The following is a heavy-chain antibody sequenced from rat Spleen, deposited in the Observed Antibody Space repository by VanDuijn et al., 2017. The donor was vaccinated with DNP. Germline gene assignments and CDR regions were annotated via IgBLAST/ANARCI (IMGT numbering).Heavy chain of an antibody. CDR1: GFNFNDYW. V-gene: IGHV4-2*01. D-gene: IGHD1-3*01. J-gene: IGHJ4*01. CDR3: ARETTVAMDA. CDR2: INKDSSTI. Sequence: EVKLVESGGGLVQPGRSLKLSCAASGFNFNDYWMGWVRQAPGKGLEWIGEINKDSSTINYSPSLKDKLTISRDNAQNTLYLQMSKLGSDDTAIYYCARETTVAMDAWGQGTSVTVSS.